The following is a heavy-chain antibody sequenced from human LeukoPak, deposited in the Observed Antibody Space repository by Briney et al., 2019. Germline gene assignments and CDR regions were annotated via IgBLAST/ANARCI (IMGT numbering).Heavy chain of an antibody. V-gene: IGHV1-46*01. J-gene: IGHJ1*01. CDR3: ARDESTSILWW. CDR2: INPSGGST. D-gene: IGHD2-21*01. CDR1: GYTFINYY. Sequence: ASVKVSCKASGYTFINYYMHWVRQAPGQGLEWMGIINPSGGSTSYAQKFQGRVTMTRDTATSTVYMELSSLRSEDTAVYYCARDESTSILWWWGQGTLVTVSS.